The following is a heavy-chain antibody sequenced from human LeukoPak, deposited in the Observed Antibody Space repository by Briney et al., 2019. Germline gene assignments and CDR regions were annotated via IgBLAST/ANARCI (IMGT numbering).Heavy chain of an antibody. J-gene: IGHJ5*02. D-gene: IGHD5-18*01. CDR2: INHSGST. CDR1: GGSFSGYY. Sequence: SETLSLTCAVYGGSFSGYYWSWIRQPPGKGLEWIGEINHSGSTNYNPSLKSRVTISVDTSKNQFSLKLSSVTAADTAVYYCAAKYSYGSLAWFDPWGQGTLVTVSS. V-gene: IGHV4-34*01. CDR3: AAKYSYGSLAWFDP.